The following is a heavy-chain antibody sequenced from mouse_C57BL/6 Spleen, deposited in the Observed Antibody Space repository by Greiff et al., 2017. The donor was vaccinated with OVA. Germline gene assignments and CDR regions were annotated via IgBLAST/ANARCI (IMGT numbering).Heavy chain of an antibody. J-gene: IGHJ1*03. D-gene: IGHD1-2*01. Sequence: EVQRVESGGGLVQPKGSLKLSCAASGFSFNTYAMNWVRQAPGKGLEWVARIRSKSNNYATYYADSVKDRFTISRDDSESMLYLQMNNLKTEDTAMYYCVRLITRDWYFDVWGTGTTVTVSS. CDR1: GFSFNTYA. CDR2: IRSKSNNYAT. V-gene: IGHV10-1*01. CDR3: VRLITRDWYFDV.